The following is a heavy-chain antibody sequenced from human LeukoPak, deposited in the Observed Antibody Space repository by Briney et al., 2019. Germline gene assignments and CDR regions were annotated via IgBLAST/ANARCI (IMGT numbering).Heavy chain of an antibody. V-gene: IGHV4-39*01. J-gene: IGHJ4*02. CDR3: ARHRGNSYGPIDY. CDR1: GGSISSIGYY. CDR2: MYYSGAT. D-gene: IGHD5-18*01. Sequence: SETLSLTCTVSGGSISSIGYYWGWIRQPPEKGLEGIGSMYYSGATYYNPSLKSRVTISVDTSKNQFSLKLSSVSAADTAVYYCARHRGNSYGPIDYWGQRTLVTVSS.